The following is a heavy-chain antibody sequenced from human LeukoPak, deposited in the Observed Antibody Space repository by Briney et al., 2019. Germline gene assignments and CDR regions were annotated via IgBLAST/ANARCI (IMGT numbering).Heavy chain of an antibody. CDR2: INPKSGGT. CDR1: GYTFTGYY. CDR3: AGEGKQQPDWFEP. D-gene: IGHD6-13*01. V-gene: IGHV1-2*06. Sequence: GASVKVSCKASGYTFTGYYMHWVRQAPGQGLEWMGLINPKSGGTNYAQKFQGRVTMTRDTSISTAQMEMSRLRSDDTAVYYCAGEGKQQPDWFEPWGQGTLVTASS. J-gene: IGHJ5*02.